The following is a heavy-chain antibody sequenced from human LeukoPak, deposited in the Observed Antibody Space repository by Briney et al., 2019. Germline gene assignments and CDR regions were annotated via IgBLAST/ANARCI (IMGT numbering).Heavy chain of an antibody. D-gene: IGHD6-13*01. V-gene: IGHV3-53*01. J-gene: IGHJ4*02. Sequence: GGSLRLSCAASGFTVSSNYMSWVRQAPGKGLEWASVIYSGGSTYYADSVKGRFTISRDNSKNTLYLQMNSLRAEDTAVYYCAKVPDSSGYSSSWRYYWGQGTLVTVSS. CDR1: GFTVSSNY. CDR3: AKVPDSSGYSSSWRYY. CDR2: IYSGGST.